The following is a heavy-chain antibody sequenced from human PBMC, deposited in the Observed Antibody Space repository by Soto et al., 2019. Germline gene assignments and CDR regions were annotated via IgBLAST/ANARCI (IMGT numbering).Heavy chain of an antibody. CDR3: ASGPLTTYYYGSGRRWFDP. D-gene: IGHD3-10*01. J-gene: IGHJ5*02. CDR1: GYTFTGYY. Sequence: ASVKVSCKASGYTFTGYYMHWVRQAPGQGLEWMGWINPNSGGTNYAQKFQGWVTMTRDTSISTAYMELSRLRSDDTAVYYCASGPLTTYYYGSGRRWFDPWGQGTLVTVSS. CDR2: INPNSGGT. V-gene: IGHV1-2*04.